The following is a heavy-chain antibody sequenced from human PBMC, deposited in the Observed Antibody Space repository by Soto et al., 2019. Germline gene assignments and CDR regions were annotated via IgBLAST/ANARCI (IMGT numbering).Heavy chain of an antibody. Sequence: SETLSLTCTVSGGSISSYYWSWIRQPPGKGLEWIGYIYYSGSTNYNPSLKSRVTISVDTSKNQFSLKLSSVTAADTAVYYCAGGVSTEGYFDYWGQGTLVTVSS. CDR3: AGGVSTEGYFDY. V-gene: IGHV4-59*01. CDR2: IYYSGST. J-gene: IGHJ4*02. D-gene: IGHD5-12*01. CDR1: GGSISSYY.